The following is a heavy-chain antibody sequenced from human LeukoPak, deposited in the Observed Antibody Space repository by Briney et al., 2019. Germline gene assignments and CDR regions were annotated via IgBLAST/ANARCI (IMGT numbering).Heavy chain of an antibody. Sequence: GGSLRLSCAASGFTFSSYAINWVRQAPGKGLEWVSSISASGDGSYYALSVKGRFTLSRDNSKNTLFLQMNSLRAEDTAIYYCAKATDDYSRRGIDYWGQGTLVTVSS. V-gene: IGHV3-23*01. J-gene: IGHJ4*02. CDR2: ISASGDGS. CDR3: AKATDDYSRRGIDY. D-gene: IGHD4-11*01. CDR1: GFTFSSYA.